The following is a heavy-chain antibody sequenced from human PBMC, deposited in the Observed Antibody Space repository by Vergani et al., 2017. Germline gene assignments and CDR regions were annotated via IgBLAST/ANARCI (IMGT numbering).Heavy chain of an antibody. D-gene: IGHD4-17*01. CDR1: GGSISSYY. Sequence: QVQLQESGPGLVKPSETLSLTCTVSGGSISSYYWSWIRQPPGKGLEWIGYIYYSGSTNYNPSLKGRVTISVATSKNQFSLMLSSVTAADTAVYYCARERAAGSTTGPDYGGQGTLVTVSS. CDR3: ARERAAGSTTGPDY. CDR2: IYYSGST. V-gene: IGHV4-59*01. J-gene: IGHJ4*02.